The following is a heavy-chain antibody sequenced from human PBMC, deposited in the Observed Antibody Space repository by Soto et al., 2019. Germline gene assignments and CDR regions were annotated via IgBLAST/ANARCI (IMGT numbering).Heavy chain of an antibody. CDR1: GYTFTRYD. CDR2: MNPNSGNT. Sequence: SVKVSCKASGYTFTRYDINWVRQATGQGLEWMGWMNPNSGNTGYAQKFQGRVTMTRNTSISTAYMELSRLRSEDTAVYYCARVSSIVATIRAYYDYYMDVWGKGTTVTVCS. J-gene: IGHJ6*03. V-gene: IGHV1-8*01. CDR3: ARVSSIVATIRAYYDYYMDV. D-gene: IGHD5-12*01.